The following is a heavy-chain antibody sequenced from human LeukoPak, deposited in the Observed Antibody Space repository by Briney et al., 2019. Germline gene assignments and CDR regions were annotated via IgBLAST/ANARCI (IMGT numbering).Heavy chain of an antibody. CDR3: ARVSSGWYEGWYFDY. Sequence: ASVKVSCKASGYTFTSYAMHWVRQAPGQRLERMGWINAGNGNTKYSQKFQGRVTITRDTSASTAYMELSSLRSEDTAVYYCARVSSGWYEGWYFDYRGQGTLVTVSS. CDR2: INAGNGNT. V-gene: IGHV1-3*01. CDR1: GYTFTSYA. D-gene: IGHD6-19*01. J-gene: IGHJ4*02.